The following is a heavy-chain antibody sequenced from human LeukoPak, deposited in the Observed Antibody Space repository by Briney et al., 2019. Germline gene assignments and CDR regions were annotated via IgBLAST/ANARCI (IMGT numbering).Heavy chain of an antibody. CDR1: GFTFSSYA. J-gene: IGHJ4*02. V-gene: IGHV3-23*01. Sequence: GGSLRLSCAASGFTFSSYAMSWVRQAPGKGLEWVSDISGSGGSTYYADSVKGRFTISRDNSKNTLYLQMNSLRAEDTAVYYCAIAGGGYYYGPYDCWGQGTLVTVSS. D-gene: IGHD3-10*01. CDR3: AIAGGGYYYGPYDC. CDR2: ISGSGGST.